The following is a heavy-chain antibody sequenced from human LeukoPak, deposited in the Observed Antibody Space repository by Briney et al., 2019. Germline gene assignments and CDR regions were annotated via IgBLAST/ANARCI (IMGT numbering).Heavy chain of an antibody. J-gene: IGHJ4*02. Sequence: GGSLRLSCAASGFTFGSYSMNWVRQAPGKGLEWVSYISASSNIIYYADSVKGRFTISRDNSKNTLYLQMNSLRAEDTAVYYCAKAREDIVVVVAAIPQYGFDYWGQGTLVTVSS. D-gene: IGHD2-15*01. CDR1: GFTFGSYS. CDR3: AKAREDIVVVVAAIPQYGFDY. V-gene: IGHV3-48*01. CDR2: ISASSNII.